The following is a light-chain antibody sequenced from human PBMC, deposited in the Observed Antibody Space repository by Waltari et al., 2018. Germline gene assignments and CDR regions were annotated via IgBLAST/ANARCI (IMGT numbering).Light chain of an antibody. CDR3: SSHTSTVPHV. CDR1: SNDVGGYGY. Sequence: QSALTQPASVSGSPGQSVSISCTGTSNDVGGYGYVSWYQQFPGKAPKLMIYEVSYRPSGVSSPFSGSKSGNTASLTISGLQAEDEAVYYCSSHTSTVPHVFGTGTKVTVV. J-gene: IGLJ1*01. CDR2: EVS. V-gene: IGLV2-14*01.